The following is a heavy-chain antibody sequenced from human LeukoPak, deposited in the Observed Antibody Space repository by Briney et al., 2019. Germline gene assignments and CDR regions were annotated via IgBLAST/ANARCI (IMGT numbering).Heavy chain of an antibody. V-gene: IGHV3-48*04. J-gene: IGHJ4*02. Sequence: GGSLRLSCAASGFTFSSYSMNWVRQAPGKGLEWVSYISSSGSTIYYADSVKGRFTISRDNAKNSLYLQMNSLRAEDTAVYYCAREYIHDYSFALRSLWGQGTLVTVSS. CDR3: AREYIHDYSFALRSL. D-gene: IGHD4-11*01. CDR2: ISSSGSTI. CDR1: GFTFSSYS.